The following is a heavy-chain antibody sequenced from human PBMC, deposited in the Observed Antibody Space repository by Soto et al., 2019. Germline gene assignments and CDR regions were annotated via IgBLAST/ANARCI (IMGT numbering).Heavy chain of an antibody. D-gene: IGHD3-22*01. CDR1: GYTSTSYD. V-gene: IGHV1-8*01. CDR2: MNPNSGNT. Sequence: QVQLVQSGAEVKKPGASVKVSCKASGYTSTSYDINWVRQATGQGLEWMGWMNPNSGNTGYAQKFQGRVTMTRNTSISTAYMELSSLRSEDTAVYYCARVARFSSGYYGDAFDIWGQGTMVTVSS. CDR3: ARVARFSSGYYGDAFDI. J-gene: IGHJ3*02.